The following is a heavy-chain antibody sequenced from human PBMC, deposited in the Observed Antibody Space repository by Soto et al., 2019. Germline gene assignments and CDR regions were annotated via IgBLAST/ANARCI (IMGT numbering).Heavy chain of an antibody. CDR2: ISGSGGST. Sequence: GGSLRLSCAASGFTFSSYAMSWVRQAPGKGLEWVSAISGSGGSTYYADSVKGRFTISRDNSKNTLYLQMNSLRAEDTAVYYCAKDRWFGEFIYYYGMDVWGQGTTITVSS. V-gene: IGHV3-23*01. D-gene: IGHD3-10*01. CDR1: GFTFSSYA. J-gene: IGHJ6*02. CDR3: AKDRWFGEFIYYYGMDV.